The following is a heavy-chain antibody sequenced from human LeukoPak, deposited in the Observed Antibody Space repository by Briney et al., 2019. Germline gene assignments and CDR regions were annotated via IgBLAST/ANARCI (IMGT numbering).Heavy chain of an antibody. Sequence: SETLSLTCTVSGGSIRSGAYSWSWIRQPPGKGLEWIGYIYYSGSTYYNPSLKSRVTMSVDTSKNQFSLKLSSVTAADTAVYYCARGQSGRSYYYYMDVWGKGTTVTVSS. J-gene: IGHJ6*03. V-gene: IGHV4-61*08. CDR3: ARGQSGRSYYYYMDV. D-gene: IGHD6-25*01. CDR1: GGSIRSGAYS. CDR2: IYYSGST.